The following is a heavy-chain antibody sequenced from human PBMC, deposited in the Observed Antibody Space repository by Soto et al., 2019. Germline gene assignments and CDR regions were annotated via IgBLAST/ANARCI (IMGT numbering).Heavy chain of an antibody. V-gene: IGHV4-39*01. D-gene: IGHD1-26*01. Sequence: SETLSLTCTVSGGSISSSNYYWGWFRQPRGKGLEWIGSLYYSDNTYYNPSLKNRVIISVDTSKKQFSLNLFSVTAADTAVYYCARHEVSATTEYWGQGAMVTVSS. CDR1: GGSISSSNYY. J-gene: IGHJ4*02. CDR2: LYYSDNT. CDR3: ARHEVSATTEY.